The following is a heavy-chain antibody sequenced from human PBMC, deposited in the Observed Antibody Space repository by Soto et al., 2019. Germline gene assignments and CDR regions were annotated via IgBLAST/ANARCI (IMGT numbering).Heavy chain of an antibody. CDR3: ARGATHGSSWYFWFDP. J-gene: IGHJ5*02. D-gene: IGHD6-13*01. Sequence: QVQLVQSGAEVKKPGASVKVSCKASGYTFTSNSIGWVRQAPGQGLEWMGWINVYNGNTKYAQQLQGRVTLTTDTSTSTAYMDLRSLRSDDTAVYYCARGATHGSSWYFWFDPWGQGTLVTVSS. CDR1: GYTFTSNS. V-gene: IGHV1-18*04. CDR2: INVYNGNT.